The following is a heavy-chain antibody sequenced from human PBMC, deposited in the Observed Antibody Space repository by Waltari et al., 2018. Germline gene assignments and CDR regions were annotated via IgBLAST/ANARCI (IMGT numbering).Heavy chain of an antibody. CDR2: IYYSGST. Sequence: QMQLQESGPGLVKPSETLSLTCTVSGGSISSHYWSWIRQPPGKGLEWIGYIYYSGSTNYNPYLKSRVTISVDTSKNQFSLRLSSVTAADTAVYYCASGIAAAGTHYYCGMDVGGQGTTVTVSS. CDR1: GGSISSHY. CDR3: ASGIAAAGTHYYCGMDV. V-gene: IGHV4-59*11. D-gene: IGHD6-13*01. J-gene: IGHJ6*02.